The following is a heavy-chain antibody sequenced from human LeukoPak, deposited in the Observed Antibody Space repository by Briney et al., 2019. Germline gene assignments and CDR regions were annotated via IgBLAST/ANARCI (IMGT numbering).Heavy chain of an antibody. Sequence: PGGSLRLSCAASAFTFSTYTMNWVRQAPGKGLEWVSSITSSSRYIFYADSLKGRFTISRDNAKNSLYLQMNSLRAEDTAVYYCARAPTYYYDSSGYYPDYWGQGTLVTVSS. J-gene: IGHJ4*02. CDR3: ARAPTYYYDSSGYYPDY. D-gene: IGHD3-22*01. V-gene: IGHV3-21*01. CDR1: AFTFSTYT. CDR2: ITSSSRYI.